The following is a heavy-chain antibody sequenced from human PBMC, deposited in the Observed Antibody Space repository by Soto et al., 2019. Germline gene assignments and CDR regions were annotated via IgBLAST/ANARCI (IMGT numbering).Heavy chain of an antibody. D-gene: IGHD6-19*01. CDR2: ISSSSSYI. CDR1: GFTFSSYS. CDR3: ARDHRPQWLAWDYFDY. Sequence: GGSLRLSCAASGFTFSSYSMNWVRQAPGKGLEWVSSISSSSSYIYYADSVKGRFTISRDNAKNSLYLQMNSLRAEDTAVYYCARDHRPQWLAWDYFDYWGQGTLVTVSS. V-gene: IGHV3-21*01. J-gene: IGHJ4*02.